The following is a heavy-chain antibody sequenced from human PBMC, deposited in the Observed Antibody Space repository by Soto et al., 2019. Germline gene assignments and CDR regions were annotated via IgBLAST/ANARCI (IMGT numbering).Heavy chain of an antibody. D-gene: IGHD4-17*01. J-gene: IGHJ4*02. CDR1: GFTFSSYG. CDR3: TRDRRYGDPQYYFDY. CDR2: IWYDGSNK. V-gene: IGHV3-33*01. Sequence: QVQLVESGGGVVQPGRSLRLSCAASGFTFSSYGMHWVRQAPGKGLEWVAVIWYDGSNKYYADSVKGRFTISRDNSKNTLYLQMNSLRAQDTAVYYCTRDRRYGDPQYYFDYWGRGNLVTDSS.